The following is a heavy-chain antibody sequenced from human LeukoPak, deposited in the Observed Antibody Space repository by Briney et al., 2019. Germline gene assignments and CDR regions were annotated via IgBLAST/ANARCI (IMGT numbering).Heavy chain of an antibody. CDR1: GYSFTTFW. CDR3: ARQGYNSMEV. Sequence: GESLKISCKGSGYSFTTFWIDWVRQMPGKGLEWMGIIYAGDSDTRYSPSFQGQVTISVDKSISTAFLQWNSLKASDTAMCYCARQGYNSMEVWGQGTAVTVSS. D-gene: IGHD5-24*01. V-gene: IGHV5-51*01. J-gene: IGHJ6*02. CDR2: IYAGDSDT.